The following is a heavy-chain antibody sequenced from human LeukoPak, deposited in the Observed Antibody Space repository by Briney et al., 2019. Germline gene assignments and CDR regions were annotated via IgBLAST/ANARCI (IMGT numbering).Heavy chain of an antibody. CDR2: IYYSGST. CDR1: GGSISSYY. CDR3: ARHGLKLLRGSVAFDI. D-gene: IGHD2-21*01. J-gene: IGHJ3*02. Sequence: PSETLSLTCTVSGGSISSYYWSWIRQPPGKGLEWIGYIYYSGSTNYNPSLKSRVTISVNTSRNQFSLKLSSVTAADTAVYYCARHGLKLLRGSVAFDIWGQGTNVTVSS. V-gene: IGHV4-59*08.